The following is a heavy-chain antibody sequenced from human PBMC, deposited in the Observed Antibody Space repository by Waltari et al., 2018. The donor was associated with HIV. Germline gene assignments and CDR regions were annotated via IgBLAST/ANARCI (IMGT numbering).Heavy chain of an antibody. D-gene: IGHD3-3*01. Sequence: QVQLVQSGAEVNKPGASVKVSYKASGYTFTSYGISWVRQAPGQGLEWMGWSSAYNGHTNYAQKLQGRVTMTTDTSTSTAYMDLRSLRSDDTAFYYCARALWSGYYTPYYFDYWGQGTLVTVSS. J-gene: IGHJ4*02. CDR1: GYTFTSYG. CDR2: SSAYNGHT. V-gene: IGHV1-18*01. CDR3: ARALWSGYYTPYYFDY.